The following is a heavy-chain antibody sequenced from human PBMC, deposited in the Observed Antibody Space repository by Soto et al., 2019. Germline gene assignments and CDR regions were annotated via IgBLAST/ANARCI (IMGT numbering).Heavy chain of an antibody. CDR1: GGTFSSYA. CDR3: AKNPENYYYGMDV. CDR2: IIPIFGTA. J-gene: IGHJ6*02. Sequence: QVQLVQSGAEVKKPGSSVKVSCKASGGTFSSYAISWVRQAPGQGLEWMGGIIPIFGTADYAQKCQGRVTITADESTSTAYVELSSLRSEDTAVYYGAKNPENYYYGMDVWGQGTTVTVSS. V-gene: IGHV1-69*12.